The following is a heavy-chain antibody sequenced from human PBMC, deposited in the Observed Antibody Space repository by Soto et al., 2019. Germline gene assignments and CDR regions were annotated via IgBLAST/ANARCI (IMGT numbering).Heavy chain of an antibody. D-gene: IGHD5-18*01. Sequence: GASVKVSCKASGYRFTTHYIHWVRQAPGQGLEWMGRMNVGTGGTTYAHKFQGRVTMTRDTSIRTAYLEVSSVKSGDTAMYYCARDGNFALRGYSFGFDFWGQGTLVTVSS. CDR2: MNVGTGGT. V-gene: IGHV1-2*06. CDR3: ARDGNFALRGYSFGFDF. J-gene: IGHJ4*02. CDR1: GYRFTTHY.